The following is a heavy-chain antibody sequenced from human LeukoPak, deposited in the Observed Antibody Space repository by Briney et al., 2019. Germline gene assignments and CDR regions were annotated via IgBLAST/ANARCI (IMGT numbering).Heavy chain of an antibody. V-gene: IGHV1-18*01. CDR1: GYTFSIYG. D-gene: IGHD3-22*01. CDR2: ISAYNGDT. CDR3: ARVRGYDSSGSWDY. Sequence: GASVKVSCRASGYTFSIYGINWVRQAPGQGLEWMGWISAYNGDTHYAQKFQGRVTMTIETSTSTAYMELRSLRSDDTAMYYCARVRGYDSSGSWDYWGPGTLVTVSS. J-gene: IGHJ4*02.